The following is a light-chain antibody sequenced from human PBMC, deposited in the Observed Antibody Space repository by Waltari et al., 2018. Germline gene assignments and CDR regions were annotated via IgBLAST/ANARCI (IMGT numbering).Light chain of an antibody. J-gene: IGLJ1*01. V-gene: IGLV2-23*02. CDR3: CSYAGRGTYV. Sequence: QSALTQPASVSGTRGQSITTHCTGTTRCDGNYYLLSWYQQHPGKAPKLLICEVIKRPSGVSSRFSGSKSGNTASLTISGLQAEDEADYYCCSYAGRGTYVFGSGTKVTVL. CDR2: EVI. CDR1: TRCDGNYYL.